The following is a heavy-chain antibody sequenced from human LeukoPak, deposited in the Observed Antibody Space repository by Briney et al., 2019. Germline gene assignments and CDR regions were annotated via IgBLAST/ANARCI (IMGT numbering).Heavy chain of an antibody. Sequence: ASVKVSCKASGYTFTSYYMHWVRQAPGQGLEWMGIINPSGGSTSYAQKFQGRVTMTRDTSTSTVYMELSRLRSEDTAVYYCARDGPEQQLFAYWGQGTLVTVSS. V-gene: IGHV1-46*01. CDR2: INPSGGST. D-gene: IGHD6-13*01. CDR1: GYTFTSYY. CDR3: ARDGPEQQLFAY. J-gene: IGHJ4*02.